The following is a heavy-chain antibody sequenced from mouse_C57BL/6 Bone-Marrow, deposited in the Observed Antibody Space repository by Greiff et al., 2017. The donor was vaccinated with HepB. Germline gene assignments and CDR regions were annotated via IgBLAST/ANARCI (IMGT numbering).Heavy chain of an antibody. V-gene: IGHV1-69*01. Sequence: QVQLQQSGAELVMPGASVKLSCKASGYTFTSYWMHWVKQRPGQGLEWIGEIDPSDSYTNYNQKFKGKSTLTVDKSSSTAYMQLSSLTSEDSAVYYCARSPLVITTVGARGLYYFDYWGQGTTLTVSS. J-gene: IGHJ2*01. CDR1: GYTFTSYW. CDR2: IDPSDSYT. D-gene: IGHD1-1*01. CDR3: ARSPLVITTVGARGLYYFDY.